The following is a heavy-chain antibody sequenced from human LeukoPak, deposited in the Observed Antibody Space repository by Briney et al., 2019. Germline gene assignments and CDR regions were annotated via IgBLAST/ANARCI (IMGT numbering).Heavy chain of an antibody. CDR2: INHSGST. CDR1: GGSFRGYY. J-gene: IGHJ4*02. V-gene: IGHV4-34*01. CDR3: ARIFPIVGATGSVDY. D-gene: IGHD1-26*01. Sequence: SETLSLTWAVYGGSFRGYYWSGIPHPPGKGLWWIGEINHSGSTNYQPSLKSRVTIPVDTSKNQFSLKLSSVTAADTAVYYCARIFPIVGATGSVDYWGQGTLVTVSS.